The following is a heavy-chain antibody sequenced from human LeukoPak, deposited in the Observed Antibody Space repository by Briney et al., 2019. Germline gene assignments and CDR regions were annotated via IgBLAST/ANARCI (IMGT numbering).Heavy chain of an antibody. D-gene: IGHD2-15*01. V-gene: IGHV4-39*07. CDR3: ASSQEGIYYFDY. CDR2: IYYTGTT. J-gene: IGHJ4*02. Sequence: SETLSLTCTVSGGSITSSSYHWGWIRQPPGKGLEWIGSIYYTGTTYYNPSLESRVAIFVDTSKNQFSLRLTSVNAADTAVYYCASSQEGIYYFDYWGQGTLVTVSS. CDR1: GGSITSSSYH.